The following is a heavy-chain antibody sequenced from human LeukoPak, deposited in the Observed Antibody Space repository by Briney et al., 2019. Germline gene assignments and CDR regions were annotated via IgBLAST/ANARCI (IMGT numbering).Heavy chain of an antibody. D-gene: IGHD3-22*01. CDR1: GGSISSSNW. J-gene: IGHJ4*02. CDR3: ARGLTYYYDSSGYYYDY. Sequence: SETLSLTCAVSGGSISSSNWWSWIRQPPGKGLEWIGEINHSGSTNYNPSLKSRVTISVDTSKNQFSLKLSSVTAADTAVYYCARGLTYYYDSSGYYYDYWGQGTLVTVSS. V-gene: IGHV4-4*02. CDR2: INHSGST.